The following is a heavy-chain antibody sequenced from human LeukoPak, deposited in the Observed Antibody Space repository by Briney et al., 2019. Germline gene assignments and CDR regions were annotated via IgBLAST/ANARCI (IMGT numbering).Heavy chain of an antibody. D-gene: IGHD3-3*01. V-gene: IGHV1-2*02. Sequence: ASVKVSCKASGYTFTAHYMHWVRQAPGQGLEWMGWINPNNGGTDCAQKFQGRVNMTRDTSISTVYMELISLMSDDTAVYYCARDVETLEVLDYWGQGNLVTVSS. CDR1: GYTFTAHY. CDR3: ARDVETLEVLDY. J-gene: IGHJ4*02. CDR2: INPNNGGT.